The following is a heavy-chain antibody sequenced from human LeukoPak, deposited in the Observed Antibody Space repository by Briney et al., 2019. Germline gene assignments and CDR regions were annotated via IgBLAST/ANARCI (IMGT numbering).Heavy chain of an antibody. CDR2: MYVSGTT. Sequence: SETLSLTCAVSGGSISDHYLSWIRQPAGKGLEWIGRMYVSGTTNYNPSLRSRASMSMDTSKNQFSLRLRSVTAADTAIYYCARENYYDSSGYSEGMDVWGQGTTVTVS. D-gene: IGHD3-22*01. CDR1: GGSISDHY. J-gene: IGHJ6*02. CDR3: ARENYYDSSGYSEGMDV. V-gene: IGHV4-4*07.